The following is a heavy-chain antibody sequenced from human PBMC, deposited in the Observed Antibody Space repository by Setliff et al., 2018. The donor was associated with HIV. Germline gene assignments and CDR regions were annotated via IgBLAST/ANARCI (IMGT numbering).Heavy chain of an antibody. D-gene: IGHD2-15*01. CDR3: ARGFCSGGFCHPNFYHYMDV. Sequence: SETLSLTCTFSGVTSGDYYWTWIRQHPVKGLEWIGYVYSSGTKYYNPSLKSRLAISLDTSKNQFSLNLKSVTAADAAVYYCARGFCSGGFCHPNFYHYMDVWGKGTTVTVS. J-gene: IGHJ6*03. CDR1: GVTSGDYY. V-gene: IGHV4-31*03. CDR2: VYSSGTK.